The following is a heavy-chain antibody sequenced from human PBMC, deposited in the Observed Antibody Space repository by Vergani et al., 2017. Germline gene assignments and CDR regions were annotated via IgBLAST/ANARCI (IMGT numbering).Heavy chain of an antibody. Sequence: QVQLVQSGAEVKKPGSSVKVSCKASGGTFSSYAISWVRQAPGQGLEWMGRIIPILGIANYAQKFQGRVTITADKSTSTAYMELSSLRSEDTAVYCCARGPNSSGWYRGLDYYYYGMDVWGQGTTVTVSS. CDR2: IIPILGIA. V-gene: IGHV1-69*04. CDR3: ARGPNSSGWYRGLDYYYYGMDV. D-gene: IGHD6-19*01. CDR1: GGTFSSYA. J-gene: IGHJ6*02.